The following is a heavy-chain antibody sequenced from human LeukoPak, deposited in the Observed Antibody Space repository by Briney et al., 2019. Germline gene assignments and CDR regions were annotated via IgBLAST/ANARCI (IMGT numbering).Heavy chain of an antibody. D-gene: IGHD1-26*01. V-gene: IGHV3-43D*04. Sequence: GGSLRLSCAASGFTFDDYAMHWVRQAPGKGLEWVSLISWDGCSTYYADSVKGRFTISRDNSKNSLYLQMNSLRAEDTALYYCAKDIRPYMGEYCFDYWGQGTLVTVSS. CDR3: AKDIRPYMGEYCFDY. CDR2: ISWDGCST. CDR1: GFTFDDYA. J-gene: IGHJ4*02.